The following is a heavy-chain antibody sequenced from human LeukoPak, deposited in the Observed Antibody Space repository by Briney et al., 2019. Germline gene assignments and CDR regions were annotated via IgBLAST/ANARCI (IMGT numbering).Heavy chain of an antibody. CDR3: ARAVLPLSFDI. V-gene: IGHV4-59*01. CDR2: IYYSGST. D-gene: IGHD3-10*01. CDR1: GGSISGYY. J-gene: IGHJ3*02. Sequence: SETLSLTCAVSGGSISGYYWSWIRQPPGKGLEWIGHIYYSGSTNYNPSLKSRVTISVDTSKNQFSLKLSSVTAADTAVYYCARAVLPLSFDIWGQGTMVTVSS.